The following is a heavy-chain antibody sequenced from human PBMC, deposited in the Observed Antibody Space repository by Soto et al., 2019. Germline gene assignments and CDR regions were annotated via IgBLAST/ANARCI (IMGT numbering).Heavy chain of an antibody. CDR1: GYTFTSYD. V-gene: IGHV1-8*01. J-gene: IGHJ5*02. CDR3: ARVDDVVVPAAISFDP. D-gene: IGHD2-2*02. Sequence: ASVKVSCKASGYTFTSYDINWVRQATGQGLEWMGWMNPNSGNTGYAQKFQGRVTMTRNTSISTAYMELSSLRSEDTAVYYCARVDDVVVPAAISFDPWGQGTLXXVXS. CDR2: MNPNSGNT.